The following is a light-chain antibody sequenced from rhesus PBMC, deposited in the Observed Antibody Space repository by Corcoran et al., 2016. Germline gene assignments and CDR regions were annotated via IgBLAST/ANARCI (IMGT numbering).Light chain of an antibody. CDR1: SSDIGGYNY. CDR2: GVT. Sequence: HSGPTQPPSVSGSPGQSVTISCIGTSSDIGGYNYVSWYQQHPAKAPNLMIYGVTNRPSGVSDRFSDSKSGNTASLTISRLQTDDEADYFCCSYTTTGTYIFGSGTRLTVL. CDR3: CSYTTTGTYI. V-gene: IGLV2S7*01. J-gene: IGLJ1*01.